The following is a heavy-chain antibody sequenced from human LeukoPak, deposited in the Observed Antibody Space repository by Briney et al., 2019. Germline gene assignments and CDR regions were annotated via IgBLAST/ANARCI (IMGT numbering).Heavy chain of an antibody. CDR2: ISSSGSTI. Sequence: GGSLRLSCAAPGLTFSSYEMNWVRQAPGKGLEWVSYISSSGSTIYYADSVKGRFTISRDNAKKSLYLQMNSLRAEDTAVYYCARWYYYETSGLYYGSFDNWGQGTLVTVSS. CDR1: GLTFSSYE. D-gene: IGHD3-22*01. J-gene: IGHJ5*02. V-gene: IGHV3-48*03. CDR3: ARWYYYETSGLYYGSFDN.